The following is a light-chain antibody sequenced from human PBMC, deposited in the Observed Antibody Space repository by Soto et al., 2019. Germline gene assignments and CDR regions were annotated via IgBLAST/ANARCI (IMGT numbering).Light chain of an antibody. CDR1: QSISSW. CDR3: QQYNSYPLT. V-gene: IGKV1-5*01. Sequence: DIQMTQSPSTLSASVGDGVTITCRASQSISSWLAWYQQRPGKAPHLLIYDAYTLESGVPSRFSGSGSGTEFILTISSLQPDDFATYYCQQYNSYPLTFGGGPKVDIK. J-gene: IGKJ4*01. CDR2: DAY.